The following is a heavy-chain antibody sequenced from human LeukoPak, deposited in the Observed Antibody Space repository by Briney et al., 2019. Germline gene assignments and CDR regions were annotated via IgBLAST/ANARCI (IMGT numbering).Heavy chain of an antibody. J-gene: IGHJ4*02. V-gene: IGHV3-73*01. D-gene: IGHD5-12*01. CDR3: TRGHGYSGYDLTGDLDY. Sequence: GGSLRLSCAASGFTFSGSAMHWVRQASGKGLEWVGRIRSKANSYATAYAASVKGRFTISRDDSKNTVYLQMNSLKTEDTAVYYCTRGHGYSGYDLTGDLDYWGQGTLVTVSS. CDR2: IRSKANSYAT. CDR1: GFTFSGSA.